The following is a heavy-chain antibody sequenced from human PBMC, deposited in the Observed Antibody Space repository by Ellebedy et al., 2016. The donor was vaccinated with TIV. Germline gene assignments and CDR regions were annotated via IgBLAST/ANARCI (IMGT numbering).Heavy chain of an antibody. CDR1: GFSFRSYD. CDR2: ISSSSSSI. V-gene: IGHV3-48*02. CDR3: ARRLGGINEYYYGMDA. D-gene: IGHD4-23*01. J-gene: IGHJ6*02. Sequence: GESLKISXEASGFSFRSYDMHWVRQAPGKGLEWVSYISSSSSSIYYADSVKGRFTISRDNAKNSVYLQMNSLREEDTAVYSCARRLGGINEYYYGMDAWGQGTTVIVSS.